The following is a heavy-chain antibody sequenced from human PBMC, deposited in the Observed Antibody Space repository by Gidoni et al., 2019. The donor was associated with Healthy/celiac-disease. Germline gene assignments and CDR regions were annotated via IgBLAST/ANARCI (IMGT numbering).Heavy chain of an antibody. J-gene: IGHJ6*03. D-gene: IGHD2-15*01. CDR1: GFTFRSYS. CDR3: ARACAGGGSCYYYYYYMDV. CDR2: SSSSSSYI. Sequence: EVQLVESGGGLVKPGGSLRLTCAASGFTFRSYSMNWVRQAAGKGLEGVASSSSSSSYIYYADSVKSRFTIARDNAKNTLYLQMNSLRAEDTAVYYCARACAGGGSCYYYYYYMDVWGKGTTVTVSS. V-gene: IGHV3-21*01.